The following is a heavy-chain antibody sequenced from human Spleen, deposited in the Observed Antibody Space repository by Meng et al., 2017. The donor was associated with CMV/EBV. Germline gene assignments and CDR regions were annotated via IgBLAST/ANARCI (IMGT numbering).Heavy chain of an antibody. D-gene: IGHD1-26*01. J-gene: IGHJ4*02. CDR3: ARGSGSYWYFDD. CDR2: ISSSSTI. CDR1: GFTFSSYS. V-gene: IGHV3-69-1*01. Sequence: GGSLRLSCAASGFTFSSYSMNWVRQAPGKGLEWVSSISSSSTIYYADSVKGRFTISRDNAKNSLYLQMNSLRAEDTAVYHCARGSGSYWYFDDWGQGTLVTVSS.